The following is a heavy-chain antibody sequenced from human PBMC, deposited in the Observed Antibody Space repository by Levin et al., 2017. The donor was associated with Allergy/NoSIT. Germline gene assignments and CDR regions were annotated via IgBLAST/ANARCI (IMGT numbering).Heavy chain of an antibody. J-gene: IGHJ4*02. Sequence: VASVKVSCKTSGYTFTGNYMHWVRQAPGQGLEWMGWINPNSGGTNYAQKFQGRVTMTRDTSISTAYMELSRLRSDDTAVYYCARDLGGAIRDFDYWGQGTLVTVSS. CDR3: ARDLGGAIRDFDY. CDR2: INPNSGGT. V-gene: IGHV1-2*02. D-gene: IGHD1-26*01. CDR1: GYTFTGNY.